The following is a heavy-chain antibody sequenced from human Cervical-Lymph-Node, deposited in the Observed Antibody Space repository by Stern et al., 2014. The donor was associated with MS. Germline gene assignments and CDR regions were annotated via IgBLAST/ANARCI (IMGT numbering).Heavy chain of an antibody. CDR1: GGSISTTGYY. CDR2: IHYSGST. D-gene: IGHD3-16*01. V-gene: IGHV4-31*03. Sequence: QVQLQESGPGLVKPSETLSLSCTVSGGSISTTGYYWTWIRQHPGKGLEWIEYIHYSGSTYYNPSLKSRGTISVDTSKNHFSLNLSSVTAADTALYYCARSDRLWGSFDYWGQGSLVTVSS. J-gene: IGHJ4*02. CDR3: ARSDRLWGSFDY.